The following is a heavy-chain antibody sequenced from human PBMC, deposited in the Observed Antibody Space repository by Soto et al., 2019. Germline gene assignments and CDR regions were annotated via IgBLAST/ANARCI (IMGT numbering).Heavy chain of an antibody. Sequence: ASVKVSCKASGYTFTIYAIHWVRQAPGQRLEWMGWINAGNGGTKYSQKFQGRVTITRDTSASTVYMKLSSLRSEDTAVYYCARAPEWELLRVPPPFDYWGQGTLVTVSS. D-gene: IGHD1-26*01. J-gene: IGHJ4*02. CDR1: GYTFTIYA. V-gene: IGHV1-3*01. CDR3: ARAPEWELLRVPPPFDY. CDR2: INAGNGGT.